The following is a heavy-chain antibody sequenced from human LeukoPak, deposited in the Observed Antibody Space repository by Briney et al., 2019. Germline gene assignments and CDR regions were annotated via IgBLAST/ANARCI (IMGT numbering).Heavy chain of an antibody. D-gene: IGHD6-25*01. V-gene: IGHV4-34*01. J-gene: IGHJ4*02. CDR3: ARHAAETGYYFDY. CDR2: INHSGST. Sequence: SETLSLTCAVYGGSFSGYYWSWIRPPPGKGLEWIGEINHSGSTNYNPSLKSRVTISVDTSKNQFSLKLTSVTAADTAVYYCARHAAETGYYFDYWGQGTLVTVSS. CDR1: GGSFSGYY.